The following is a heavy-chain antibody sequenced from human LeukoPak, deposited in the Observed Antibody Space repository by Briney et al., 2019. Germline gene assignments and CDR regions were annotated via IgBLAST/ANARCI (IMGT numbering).Heavy chain of an antibody. J-gene: IGHJ4*02. CDR1: GFTFSSYS. V-gene: IGHV3-21*01. D-gene: IGHD3-22*01. CDR2: IISSSSYI. CDR3: ARDMGYYDSSGSFDY. Sequence: GGSLRLPCAASGFTFSSYSMDWVGQAPGKGLDGVSSIISSSSYIYYADSGKGRFTISRDNAKNSLYLQMNSLRAEDTAVYYCARDMGYYDSSGSFDYWGQGTLVTVSS.